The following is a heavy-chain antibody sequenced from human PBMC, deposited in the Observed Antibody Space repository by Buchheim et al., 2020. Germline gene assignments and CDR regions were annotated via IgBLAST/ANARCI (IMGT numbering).Heavy chain of an antibody. CDR2: ISTSGGGT. CDR3: ATRHVLLAFDY. Sequence: EVQLLESGGGLVQPGGSLRLSCAASGFTFRSYVMSWVRQAPGKGLEWVALISTSGGGTYYPASVKGRFTIPSNDSKNTLYLQMDSLRAEDTAVYYCATRHVLLAFDYWGQGTL. CDR1: GFTFRSYV. J-gene: IGHJ4*02. D-gene: IGHD5/OR15-5a*01. V-gene: IGHV3-23*01.